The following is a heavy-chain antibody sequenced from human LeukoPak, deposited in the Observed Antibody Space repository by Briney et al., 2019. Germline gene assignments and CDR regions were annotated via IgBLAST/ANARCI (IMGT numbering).Heavy chain of an antibody. CDR1: GFTFSSYG. CDR3: ASDSSGSFDY. V-gene: IGHV3-33*01. D-gene: IGHD3-22*01. CDR2: IWYDGSNK. Sequence: PGRSLRLSCAASGFTFSSYGMHWVRQAPGKGLEWVAVIWYDGSNKYYADSVKGRFTISRDNSKNTPYLQMNSLRAEDTAVYYCASDSSGSFDYWGQGTLVTVSS. J-gene: IGHJ4*02.